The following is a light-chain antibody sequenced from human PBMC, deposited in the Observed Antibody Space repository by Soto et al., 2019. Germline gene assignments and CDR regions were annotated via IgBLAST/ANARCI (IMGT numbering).Light chain of an antibody. CDR1: SSDIGGYNY. J-gene: IGLJ2*01. CDR3: SSYTSISTQVL. V-gene: IGLV2-14*01. CDR2: EVS. Sequence: QSALTQPASVSGSPGQSITISCTGTSSDIGGYNYVSWYHQHPGKAPKLMIYEVSNRPSGVSNRFSGSKSGNTASLTISGLQDEDEADYYCSSYTSISTQVLFGGGTKLTVL.